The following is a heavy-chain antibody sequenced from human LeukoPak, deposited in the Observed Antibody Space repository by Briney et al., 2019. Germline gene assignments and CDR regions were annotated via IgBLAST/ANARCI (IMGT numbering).Heavy chain of an antibody. Sequence: KSGGSLRLSCAASGFTFSDYYMSWIRQAPGKGLEWVSYISSSGSTIYYADSVKGRFTISRDNAKNSLYLQMNSLRAEDTAVYYCARANPHCSGGSCFRPLDYWGQGTLVTVSS. V-gene: IGHV3-11*01. CDR1: GFTFSDYY. D-gene: IGHD2-15*01. CDR2: ISSSGSTI. J-gene: IGHJ4*02. CDR3: ARANPHCSGGSCFRPLDY.